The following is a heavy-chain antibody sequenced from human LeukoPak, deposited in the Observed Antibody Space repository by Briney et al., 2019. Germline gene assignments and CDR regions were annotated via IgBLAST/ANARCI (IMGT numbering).Heavy chain of an antibody. Sequence: ASVKVSCKASGYTLTGYYMHWVRQAPGQGLEWMGLINPNSGGTNYAQKFQGRVTMTRDTSISTAYMELSRLRSDDTAVYYCARGRRGATGSRGDDWGQGTLVSVYS. J-gene: IGHJ4*02. CDR2: INPNSGGT. V-gene: IGHV1-2*02. CDR3: ARGRRGATGSRGDD. D-gene: IGHD4-17*01. CDR1: GYTLTGYY.